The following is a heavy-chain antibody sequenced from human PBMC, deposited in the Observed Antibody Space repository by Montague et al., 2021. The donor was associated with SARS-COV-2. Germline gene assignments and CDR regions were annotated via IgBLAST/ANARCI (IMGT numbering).Heavy chain of an antibody. CDR1: GFSLSTPHVG. CDR3: AHLIRYYDIFTGIPFDY. V-gene: IGHV2-5*01. D-gene: IGHD3-9*01. CDR2: IYSNDEK. J-gene: IGHJ4*02. Sequence: VKPTQTLTLTCTFPGFSLSTPHVGVGWIRQPPGKALEWVAVIYSNDEKRYSPSLRNRLTITKDTAKNQVVLSLTYVDPVDTATYYCAHLIRYYDIFTGIPFDYWGQGSQVTVSS.